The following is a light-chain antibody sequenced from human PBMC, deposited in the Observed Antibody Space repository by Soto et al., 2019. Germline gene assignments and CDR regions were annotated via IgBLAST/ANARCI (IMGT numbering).Light chain of an antibody. CDR2: DVS. CDR1: SSDVGGYNY. CDR3: SSYTSSSTLVV. J-gene: IGLJ2*01. V-gene: IGLV2-14*01. Sequence: QSALTQPASVSGSPGQSITISCTGTSSDVGGYNYVSWYQQHPGKAPKLMIYDVSNRPSGVSNRFSGSKSGNAASLTISGLQAEDEVDYDCSSYTSSSTLVVFGGGTKLTVL.